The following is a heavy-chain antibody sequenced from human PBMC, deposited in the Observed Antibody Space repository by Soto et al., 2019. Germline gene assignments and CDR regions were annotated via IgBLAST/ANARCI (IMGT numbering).Heavy chain of an antibody. CDR2: ISYDGSNK. J-gene: IGHJ6*02. CDR1: GFTFSSYA. D-gene: IGHD1-20*01. V-gene: IGHV3-30-3*01. CDR3: ARDGMWGLYYYYYYGMDV. Sequence: PGGSLRLSCAASGFTFSSYAMHWVRQAPGKGLEWVAVISYDGSNKYYADSVKGRFTISRDNSKNTLYLQMNSLRAEDTAVYYCARDGMWGLYYYYYYGMDVSGQGTTVTVSS.